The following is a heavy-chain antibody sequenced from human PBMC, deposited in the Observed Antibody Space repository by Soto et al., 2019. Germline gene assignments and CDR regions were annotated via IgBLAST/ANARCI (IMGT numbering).Heavy chain of an antibody. Sequence: QITLKESGPTVVKPTQTLTLTCTFSGFSLSASAMGVCWIRQPPGKALEWLGIIYWDYDKRYSPSLKSRLTINKHTSKLQVALTVTYMDAADTATYYCAHRNYGPLDYWGQGTLVTVSS. V-gene: IGHV2-5*02. CDR3: AHRNYGPLDY. D-gene: IGHD4-17*01. J-gene: IGHJ4*02. CDR1: GFSLSASAMG. CDR2: IYWDYDK.